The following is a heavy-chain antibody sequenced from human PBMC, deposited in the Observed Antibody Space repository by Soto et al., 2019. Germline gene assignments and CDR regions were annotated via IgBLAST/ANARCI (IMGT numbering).Heavy chain of an antibody. D-gene: IGHD3-16*01. CDR2: IKEDGSEI. V-gene: IGHV3-7*01. CDR1: GFNVMSYW. Sequence: AXRLSSAVSGFNVMSYWMSWVRQAQGKVLEWVASIKEDGSEIYYLHSVRGRFSISRDSAGNALHLTMNYLSAEDTGVSFCARDIGFDYVNWGQGTLVIVSS. CDR3: ARDIGFDYVN. J-gene: IGHJ4*02.